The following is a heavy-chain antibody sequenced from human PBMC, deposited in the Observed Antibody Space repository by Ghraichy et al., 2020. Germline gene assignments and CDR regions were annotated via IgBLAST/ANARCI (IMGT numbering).Heavy chain of an antibody. D-gene: IGHD3-16*01. J-gene: IGHJ5*02. Sequence: SETLSLTCTVSGGSISSGSYYWSWIRQPAGKGLEWIGRIYTSGSTNYNPSLKSRVTISVDTSKNQFSLKLSSVTAADTAVYYCARVSGGIEGDNWFDPWGQGTLVTVSS. CDR2: IYTSGST. CDR1: GGSISSGSYY. V-gene: IGHV4-61*02. CDR3: ARVSGGIEGDNWFDP.